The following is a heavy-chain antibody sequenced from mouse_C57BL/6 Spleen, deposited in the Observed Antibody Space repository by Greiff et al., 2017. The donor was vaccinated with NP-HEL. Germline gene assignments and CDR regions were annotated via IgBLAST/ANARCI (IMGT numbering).Heavy chain of an antibody. CDR3: ARWDYDGSSYDDWYFDV. Sequence: QVHVKQPGAELVKPGASVKMSCKASGYTFTSYWITWVKQRPGQGLEWIGAIYPGSGSTNYNEQFKGKATLTVDTSSSTAYRQLSRLTSEDYAVYDGARWDYDGSSYDDWYFDVWGTGTTVTVSS. CDR1: GYTFTSYW. J-gene: IGHJ1*03. D-gene: IGHD1-1*01. V-gene: IGHV1-55*01. CDR2: IYPGSGST.